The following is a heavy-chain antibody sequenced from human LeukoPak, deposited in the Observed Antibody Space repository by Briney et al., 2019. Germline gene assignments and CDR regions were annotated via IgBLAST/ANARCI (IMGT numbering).Heavy chain of an antibody. CDR2: INPNSGGT. V-gene: IGHV1-2*02. J-gene: IGHJ5*02. CDR1: GYTFTGYY. Sequence: ASVKVSCKASGYTFTGYYMHWVRQAPGQGLEWMGWINPNSGGTNYAQKFQGRVTMTRDTSISTAYMELSRPRSDDTAVYYCARVEGGIAAAANWFDPWGQGALVTVSS. CDR3: ARVEGGIAAAANWFDP. D-gene: IGHD6-13*01.